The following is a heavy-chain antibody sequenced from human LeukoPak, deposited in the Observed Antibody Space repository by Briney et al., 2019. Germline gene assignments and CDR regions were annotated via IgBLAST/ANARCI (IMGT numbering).Heavy chain of an antibody. CDR3: ARDKSVVVTAIPFHRGWFDP. J-gene: IGHJ5*02. V-gene: IGHV1-8*01. D-gene: IGHD2-21*02. CDR1: GYTFTSYD. CDR2: MNPNSGNT. Sequence: GASVRVSCKASGYTFTSYDINWVRQATGQGLEWMGWMNPNSGNTGYAQKFQGRVTMTRNTSISTAYMELSSLRSEDTAVYYCARDKSVVVTAIPFHRGWFDPWGQGTLVTVSS.